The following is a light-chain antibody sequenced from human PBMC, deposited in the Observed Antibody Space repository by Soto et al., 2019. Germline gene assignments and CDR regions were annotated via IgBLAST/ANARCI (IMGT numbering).Light chain of an antibody. CDR1: SSDVGGYNY. CDR3: SSYTSSSTLV. CDR2: DVS. V-gene: IGLV2-14*01. J-gene: IGLJ1*01. Sequence: QSALNQPASVKRSPVQAITLSCTGTSSDVGGYNYVSWYQQHPGKAPKLMIYDVSNRPSGVSNRYSGSKSGNTASLTISGLQAEDEADYYCSSYTSSSTLVFGTGTKVTVL.